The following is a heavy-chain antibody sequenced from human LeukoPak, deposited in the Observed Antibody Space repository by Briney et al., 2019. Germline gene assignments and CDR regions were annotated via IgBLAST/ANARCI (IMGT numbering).Heavy chain of an antibody. J-gene: IGHJ4*02. CDR2: ISTSSRNI. CDR1: GFTFSSYG. V-gene: IGHV3-21*01. CDR3: ARVTEAPYYFDY. Sequence: GGSLRVSCAASGFTFSSYGMNWVRQAPGKGLEWVSAISTSSRNIHYADSVKGRFTISRDNAKNSLYLQMNSLRAEDTAVYYCARVTEAPYYFDYWGQGTLVTVSS.